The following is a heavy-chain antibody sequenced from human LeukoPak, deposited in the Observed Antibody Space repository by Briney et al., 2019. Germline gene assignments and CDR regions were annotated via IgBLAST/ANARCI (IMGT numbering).Heavy chain of an antibody. J-gene: IGHJ4*02. Sequence: PSETLSLTCAVYGGSFSGYYWGWIRQPPGKGLEWIGEINHSGSTNYNPSLKSRVTISVDTSKKQFSLKLSSVTAADTAVYYSARGRVYGSGSYSLALSWGQGTLVTVSS. CDR2: INHSGST. D-gene: IGHD3-10*01. V-gene: IGHV4-34*01. CDR3: ARGRVYGSGSYSLALS. CDR1: GGSFSGYY.